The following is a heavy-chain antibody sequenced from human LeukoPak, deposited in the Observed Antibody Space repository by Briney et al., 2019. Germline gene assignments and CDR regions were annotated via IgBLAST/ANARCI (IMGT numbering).Heavy chain of an antibody. Sequence: ASVKVSCKASGYTFTGYYMHWVRQAPGQGLEWMGWINPNSGGTNYAQKFQGRVTMTRDMSTSTVYMELSSLRSEDTAVYYCARRSMTGGAFDIWGQGTMVTVSS. V-gene: IGHV1-2*02. CDR2: INPNSGGT. CDR3: ARRSMTGGAFDI. J-gene: IGHJ3*02. D-gene: IGHD3-16*01. CDR1: GYTFTGYY.